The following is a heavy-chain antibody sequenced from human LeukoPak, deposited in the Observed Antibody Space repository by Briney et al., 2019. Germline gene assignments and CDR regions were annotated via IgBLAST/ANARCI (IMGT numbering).Heavy chain of an antibody. V-gene: IGHV1-46*01. D-gene: IGHD2-15*01. Sequence: ASVQVSCKASGYTFTSYYLHWVRQAPGQGLEWMGIINPSGGSTTYAQKFQGRVTVTRDTSTSTVYMELSSLRSEDTAVYYCAREGAKARSGVNFDYWGQGTLVTLSS. CDR2: INPSGGST. CDR3: AREGAKARSGVNFDY. CDR1: GYTFTSYY. J-gene: IGHJ4*02.